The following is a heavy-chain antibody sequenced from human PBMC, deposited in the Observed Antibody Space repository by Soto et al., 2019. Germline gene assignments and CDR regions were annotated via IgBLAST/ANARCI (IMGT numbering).Heavy chain of an antibody. J-gene: IGHJ5*02. CDR1: GFTFSSYS. CDR3: ARDRSYDAAWFDP. CDR2: ISSSSSYI. Sequence: GGSLRLSCAASGFTFSSYSMNWVRQAPGKGLEWVSSISSSSSYIYYADSVKGRFTISRDNAKNSLYLQMNSLRAEDTAVYYCARDRSYDAAWFDPWGQGTLVTVSS. D-gene: IGHD2-8*01. V-gene: IGHV3-21*01.